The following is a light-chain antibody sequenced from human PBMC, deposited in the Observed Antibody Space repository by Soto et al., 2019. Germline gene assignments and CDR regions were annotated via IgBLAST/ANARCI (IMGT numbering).Light chain of an antibody. CDR1: QSLLHSNGYNY. CDR2: LGS. J-gene: IGKJ3*01. V-gene: IGKV2-28*01. Sequence: DIVMTQSPLSLPVTPGEPASISCRSSQSLLHSNGYNYLDWYLQKPGQSPQLLIYLGSNRSSGVPDRSTGSRSCTDFTLKISRVAAEDVGVYYCMQALQSPFTLGPGTTVYSK. CDR3: MQALQSPFT.